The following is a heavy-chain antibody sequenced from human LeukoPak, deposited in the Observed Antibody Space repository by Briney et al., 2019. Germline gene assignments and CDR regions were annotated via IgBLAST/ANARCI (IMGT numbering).Heavy chain of an antibody. CDR1: GGSISSYY. V-gene: IGHV4-59*01. CDR2: IYYSGST. CDR3: ARDGGYTPAEYYFDY. Sequence: PSETLSLTCTVSGGSISSYYWSWIRQPPGKGLEWIGNIYYSGSTNYNPSLKSRVTISVDTSKNQFSLKLSSVTAADTAVYYCARDGGYTPAEYYFDYWGQGTLVTVSS. D-gene: IGHD2-2*02. J-gene: IGHJ4*02.